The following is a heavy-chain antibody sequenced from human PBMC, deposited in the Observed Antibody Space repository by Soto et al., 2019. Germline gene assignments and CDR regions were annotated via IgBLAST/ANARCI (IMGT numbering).Heavy chain of an antibody. Sequence: XVSLRLSCAASGFTFSSYAMHWVRQAPGKGLEWVAVISYDGSNKYYADSVKGRFTISRDNPKNTLYLQMNSLRAEDTAVYYCARVPFDLSSGWDYYYYYYYGMDVWGQGTTVTVSS. CDR2: ISYDGSNK. CDR3: ARVPFDLSSGWDYYYYYYYGMDV. V-gene: IGHV3-30-3*01. CDR1: GFTFSSYA. D-gene: IGHD6-19*01. J-gene: IGHJ6*02.